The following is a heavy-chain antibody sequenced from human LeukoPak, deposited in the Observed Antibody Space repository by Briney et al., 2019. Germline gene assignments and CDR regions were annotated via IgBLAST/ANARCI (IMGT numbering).Heavy chain of an antibody. CDR2: IYRGGDP. CDR3: ARAPGYCSSTSCSLNYYGMDV. CDR1: GFTVSSNY. Sequence: GGSLRLSCAASGFTVSSNYMNWVRQAPGKGLDWVSAIYRGGDPYYADSVKGRFTISRDNSKNTLYLQMNSLRAEDTAVYYCARAPGYCSSTSCSLNYYGMDVWGQGTTVTVSS. J-gene: IGHJ6*02. D-gene: IGHD2-2*01. V-gene: IGHV3-53*01.